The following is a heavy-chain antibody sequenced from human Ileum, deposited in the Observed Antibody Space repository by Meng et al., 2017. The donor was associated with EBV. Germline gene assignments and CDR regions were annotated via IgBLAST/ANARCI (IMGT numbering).Heavy chain of an antibody. V-gene: IGHV7-4-1*02. CDR3: ARLYCSGGSCYTIDY. Sequence: QVHLVQSGSELXXXXXSXKVXXXASGYTFTSYAMNWVRQAPRQGLEWMGWINTNTGNPTYAQGFTGRFVFSLDTSVSTAYLQISSLKAADTAVYYCARLYCSGGSCYTIDYWGQGTLVTVSS. CDR2: INTNTGNP. D-gene: IGHD2-15*01. J-gene: IGHJ4*02. CDR1: GYTFTSYA.